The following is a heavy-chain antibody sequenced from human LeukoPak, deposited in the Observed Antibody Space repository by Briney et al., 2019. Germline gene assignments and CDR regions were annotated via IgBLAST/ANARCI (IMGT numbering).Heavy chain of an antibody. CDR1: GFTFSSYA. V-gene: IGHV3-30*04. Sequence: GGSLRLSRAASGFTFSSYAMHWVRQAPGKGLEWVAVISYDGSNKYYADSVKGRFTISRDNSKNTLYLQMNSLRAEDTAVYYCARGRGEQWLAHFDYWGQGTLVTVSS. CDR3: ARGRGEQWLAHFDY. CDR2: ISYDGSNK. J-gene: IGHJ4*02. D-gene: IGHD6-19*01.